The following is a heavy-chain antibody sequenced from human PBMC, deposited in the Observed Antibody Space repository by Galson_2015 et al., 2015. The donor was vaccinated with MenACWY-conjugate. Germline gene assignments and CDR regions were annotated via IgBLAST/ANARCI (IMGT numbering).Heavy chain of an antibody. CDR2: IRVSNGDT. D-gene: IGHD6-19*01. CDR3: ARYSSLYDYFDS. Sequence: SVKVSCKASGYTFISYGINWVRQAPGQGLEWMGRIRVSNGDTKFAQSFQDRVSMIADTSTDTAYMELRNLRSDDTALYYCARYSSLYDYFDSWGQGTLVTVSS. CDR1: GYTFISYG. J-gene: IGHJ4*02. V-gene: IGHV1-18*01.